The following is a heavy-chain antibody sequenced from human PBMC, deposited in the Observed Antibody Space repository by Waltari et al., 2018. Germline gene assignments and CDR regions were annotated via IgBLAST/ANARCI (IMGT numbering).Heavy chain of an antibody. CDR3: ATFGGNSNWFDP. CDR1: GGAFSTYA. Sequence: QVQLAQSGAEVKNPGSTLKVSCKTSGGAFSTYAISWVRQAPGQGLEWMGVIPLSGTADYSQKFQGRITITADESTSTAYMELSGLKSDDTAVYYCATFGGNSNWFDPWGQGTLVTVSS. CDR2: VIPLSGTA. V-gene: IGHV1-69*01. J-gene: IGHJ5*02. D-gene: IGHD1-7*01.